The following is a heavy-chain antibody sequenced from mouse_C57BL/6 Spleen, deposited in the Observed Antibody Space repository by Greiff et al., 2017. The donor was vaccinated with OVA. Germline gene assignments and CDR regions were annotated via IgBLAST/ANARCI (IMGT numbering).Heavy chain of an antibody. J-gene: IGHJ4*01. CDR1: GYTFTSYT. Sequence: QVQLKQSGAELARPGASVKMSCKASGYTFTSYTMHWVKQRPGQGLEWIGYINPSSGYTKYNQKFKDKATLTADKSSSTAYMQLSSLTSEDSAVYYCARWTTTDARDYWGQGTSVTVSS. CDR3: ARWTTTDARDY. CDR2: INPSSGYT. V-gene: IGHV1-4*01. D-gene: IGHD1-1*01.